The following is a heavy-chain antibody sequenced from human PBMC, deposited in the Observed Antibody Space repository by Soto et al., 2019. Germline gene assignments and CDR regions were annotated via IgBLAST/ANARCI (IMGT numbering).Heavy chain of an antibody. CDR3: ARDRGGSTGWFDP. CDR1: GYTFTSYA. CDR2: INAGNGHT. J-gene: IGHJ5*02. V-gene: IGHV1-3*01. Sequence: GASVKVSCKASGYTFTSYAMHWVRQAPGQRLQWMGWINAGNGHTKYSQKFQGRVTITRDTSASTAYMELSSLRSEDTAVYYCARDRGGSTGWFDPWGQGTLVTVSS. D-gene: IGHD3-16*01.